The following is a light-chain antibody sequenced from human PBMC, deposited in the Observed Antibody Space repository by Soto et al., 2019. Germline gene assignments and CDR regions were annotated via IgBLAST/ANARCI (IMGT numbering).Light chain of an antibody. Sequence: EIVMTQFPATLSVSPGESATLSCRASQSVSTNLAWYQKTPGQPPRLLIYGASIRATGIPARFSGRGSGTEFTLTITSLQSEDFAVYYCQQYNHWPPAFIFGPGTKLDLK. J-gene: IGKJ3*01. CDR3: QQYNHWPPAFI. CDR2: GAS. CDR1: QSVSTN. V-gene: IGKV3-15*01.